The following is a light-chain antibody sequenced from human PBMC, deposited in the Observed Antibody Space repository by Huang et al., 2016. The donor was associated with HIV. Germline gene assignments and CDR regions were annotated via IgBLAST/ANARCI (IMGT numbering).Light chain of an antibody. CDR2: DAA. V-gene: IGKV3-11*01. CDR3: QQRVNWPLT. Sequence: EVVLTQSPATLSFSPGERATLSCRASQTVGSYLDWYQQKPGQSPRLLIYDAAKRATGIPARFSGSGYGTDFTLTISTLEPEDFAVYYCQQRVNWPLTFGGGTKVEIK. J-gene: IGKJ4*01. CDR1: QTVGSY.